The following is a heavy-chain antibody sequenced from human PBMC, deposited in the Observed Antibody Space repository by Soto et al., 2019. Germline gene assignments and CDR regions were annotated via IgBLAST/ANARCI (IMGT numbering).Heavy chain of an antibody. CDR2: ILGSGGT. J-gene: IGHJ4*02. Sequence: EIQLSESGGGLVQPGGSLRLSCAASGFTFSKYAMMWVRQAPGKGLEWVSGILGSGGTYHADSVKGRFTISKDNSKDTLYLQMSSLRADDSAVYFCARGSKDSYPGSRIFDFWGRGTLVTVSS. D-gene: IGHD3-10*01. V-gene: IGHV3-23*01. CDR3: ARGSKDSYPGSRIFDF. CDR1: GFTFSKYA.